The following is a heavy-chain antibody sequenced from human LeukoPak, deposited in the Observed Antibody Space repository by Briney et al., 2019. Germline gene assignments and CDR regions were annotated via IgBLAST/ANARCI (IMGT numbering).Heavy chain of an antibody. D-gene: IGHD3-22*01. CDR2: IYYNGNT. Sequence: SETLSLTCTVSGDSVNSETYYWSWIRQPPGKGLEWIGYIYYNGNTNYNPSLKSRVTISVDTSKNQFSLKLSSVTAADTAVYYCARGEWGSGSTADYWGQGTLVTVSS. CDR3: ARGEWGSGSTADY. J-gene: IGHJ4*02. V-gene: IGHV4-61*01. CDR1: GDSVNSETYY.